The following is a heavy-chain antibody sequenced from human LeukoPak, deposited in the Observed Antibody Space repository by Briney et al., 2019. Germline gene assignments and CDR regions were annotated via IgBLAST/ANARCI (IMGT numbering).Heavy chain of an antibody. Sequence: ASVKVSRKTSGYTFTSYAISWVRQAPGQGLEWMGWISTYNGNTNYAQKLQGRVTMTTDTSTSTAYLELRSLRSDDTAVYYCARDLDGDSNSWGQGTPVTVSS. CDR2: ISTYNGNT. CDR3: ARDLDGDSNS. V-gene: IGHV1-18*04. CDR1: GYTFTSYA. D-gene: IGHD4-17*01. J-gene: IGHJ5*02.